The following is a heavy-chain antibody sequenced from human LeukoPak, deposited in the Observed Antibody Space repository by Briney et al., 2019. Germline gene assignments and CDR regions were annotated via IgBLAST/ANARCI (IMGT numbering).Heavy chain of an antibody. CDR2: IYCSGST. CDR1: GGSISSYY. D-gene: IGHD3-22*01. Sequence: SETLSLTCTVSGGSISSYYWSWIRQPPGKGLEWIGYIYCSGSTNYNPSLKSRVTISVDTSKNQFSLKLSSVTAADTAVYYCARELPIVVATASGAFDIWGQGTMVTVSS. CDR3: ARELPIVVATASGAFDI. V-gene: IGHV4-59*01. J-gene: IGHJ3*02.